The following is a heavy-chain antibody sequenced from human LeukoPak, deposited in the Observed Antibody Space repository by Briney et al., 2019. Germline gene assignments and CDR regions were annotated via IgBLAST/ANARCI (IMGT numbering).Heavy chain of an antibody. V-gene: IGHV3-48*01. J-gene: IGHJ4*02. CDR2: ISSASRSI. CDR1: GFTFSSYN. CDR3: ARLVVGPTPYDY. D-gene: IGHD1-26*01. Sequence: PGGSLRLSCAASGFTFSSYNMNWVRQAPGKGLEWVSYISSASRSIYYADSVKGRFTISRDNAKDSLYLQMNRLRAEDTAVYYCARLVVGPTPYDYWGQGTLVTVSS.